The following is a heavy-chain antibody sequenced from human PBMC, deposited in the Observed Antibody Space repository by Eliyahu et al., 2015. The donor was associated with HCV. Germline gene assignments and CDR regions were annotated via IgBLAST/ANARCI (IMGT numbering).Heavy chain of an antibody. CDR3: SRSGAFCGGDCSSGDY. D-gene: IGHD2-21*02. Sequence: QLVESGGDLVQPGRSLRLSCFAXGFTFGXFALSWVRQAPGKGLEWIGFIRSKANGGRVQYAASVRGRFTISRDDSKSIAYLQLDNLEIEDTAVYFCSRSGAFCGGDCSSGDYWGQGTLVTVSS. CDR1: GFTFGXFA. V-gene: IGHV3-49*04. CDR2: IRSKANGGRV. J-gene: IGHJ4*02.